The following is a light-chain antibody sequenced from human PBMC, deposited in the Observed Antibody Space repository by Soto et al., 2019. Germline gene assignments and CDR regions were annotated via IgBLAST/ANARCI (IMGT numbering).Light chain of an antibody. Sequence: QSALTQPASVSGSPGQSITISCTGTSSDVGGYNYVSWYQQHPGKVPKLIIYDVNNRLSGVSNRFSGSKSGNTASLTISGLLAEDEADYYCSSYTSRNTEIFGAGTKLTVL. CDR2: DVN. V-gene: IGLV2-14*01. J-gene: IGLJ2*01. CDR1: SSDVGGYNY. CDR3: SSYTSRNTEI.